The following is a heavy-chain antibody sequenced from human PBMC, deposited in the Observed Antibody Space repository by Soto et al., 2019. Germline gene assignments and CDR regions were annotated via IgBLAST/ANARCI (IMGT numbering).Heavy chain of an antibody. D-gene: IGHD2-2*01. V-gene: IGHV2-5*02. CDR2: IYWDDDK. Sequence: SGPTLVNPTQTLTLTCTFSGFSLSTSGVGVGWIRQPPGKALEWLALIYWDDDKRYSPSLKSRLTITKDTSKNQVVLTMTNMDPVATATYSCAHRLYTVIATAAMSTGGFDPWGQGTLVTVSS. CDR3: AHRLYTVIATAAMSTGGFDP. J-gene: IGHJ5*02. CDR1: GFSLSTSGVG.